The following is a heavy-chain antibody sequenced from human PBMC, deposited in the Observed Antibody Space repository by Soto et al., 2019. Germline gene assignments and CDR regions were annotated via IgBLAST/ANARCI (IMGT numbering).Heavy chain of an antibody. J-gene: IGHJ4*02. Sequence: LRLSCAASGFSFSSYAMTWVRQTPGSGLEWVSGISGSGRNTFFAYSVKGRFTISRDNSRNTLYLQMNSLRAEDTAVYYCAKEPHRAGNYYFLYFEYWGQGDLVTVSS. D-gene: IGHD3-10*02. CDR2: ISGSGRNT. CDR1: GFSFSSYA. V-gene: IGHV3-23*01. CDR3: AKEPHRAGNYYFLYFEY.